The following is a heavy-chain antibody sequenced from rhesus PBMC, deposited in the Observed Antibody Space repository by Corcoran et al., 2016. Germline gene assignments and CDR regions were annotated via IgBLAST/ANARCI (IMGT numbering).Heavy chain of an antibody. J-gene: IGHJ4*01. CDR2: ISCSRNRP. V-gene: IGHV4S19*01. CDR3: ARGRVLQYLVGYFDY. D-gene: IGHD3-3*01. Sequence: QVQLQESGPGLVKPSETLSLTCAVSGGSIRSNNWWSWIRQPPGKGLVGVGYISCSRNRPLPNPPPKSRVTLSKDTSTSRNQFSLKLSSVTAADTAVYYCARGRVLQYLVGYFDYWGQGVLVTVSS. CDR1: GGSIRSNNW.